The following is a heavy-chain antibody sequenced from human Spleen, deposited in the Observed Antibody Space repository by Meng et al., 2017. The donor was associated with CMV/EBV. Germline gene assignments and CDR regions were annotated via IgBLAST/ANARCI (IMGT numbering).Heavy chain of an antibody. CDR2: IYSGGDK. CDR3: ALVSSGYYGDGLDI. J-gene: IGHJ3*02. V-gene: IGHV3-53*01. CDR1: GFRVSSNY. D-gene: IGHD3-22*01. Sequence: GESLKISCAASGFRVSSNYVSWVRQAPGKGLEWVSIIYSGGDKYNADSVEGRFSISRDNAKNTVYLFLNTLRTEDTALYYCALVSSGYYGDGLDIWGQGTEVTVSS.